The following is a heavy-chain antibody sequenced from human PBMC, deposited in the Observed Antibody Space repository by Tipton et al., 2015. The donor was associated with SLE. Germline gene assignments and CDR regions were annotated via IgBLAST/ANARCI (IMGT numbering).Heavy chain of an antibody. D-gene: IGHD5-12*01. CDR1: GYSFTSYW. J-gene: IGHJ4*02. V-gene: IGHV5-10-1*01. CDR3: ERHESGLYYFDY. CDR2: IEPSDSYT. Sequence: QLVQSGAEVKKPGESLRIYCKGSGYSFTSYWISWVRQMPGKGLEWMGRIEPSDSYTNYSPSFQGHVTISADKSISTAYMQWSSLKASDTAMYYCERHESGLYYFDYRGQATVITVSS.